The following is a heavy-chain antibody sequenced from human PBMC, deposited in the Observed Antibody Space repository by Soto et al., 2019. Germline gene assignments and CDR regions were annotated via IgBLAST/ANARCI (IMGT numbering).Heavy chain of an antibody. Sequence: GESLKISCNGSGYSFTSYWISWVRQMPGKGLEWMGRIDPSDSYTNYSPSFQGHVTISADKSISTAYLQWSSLKASDTAMYYCARHWYCSSTSCYTGYYYGMDVWGQGTTVTVSS. CDR1: GYSFTSYW. CDR3: ARHWYCSSTSCYTGYYYGMDV. V-gene: IGHV5-10-1*01. D-gene: IGHD2-2*02. CDR2: IDPSDSYT. J-gene: IGHJ6*02.